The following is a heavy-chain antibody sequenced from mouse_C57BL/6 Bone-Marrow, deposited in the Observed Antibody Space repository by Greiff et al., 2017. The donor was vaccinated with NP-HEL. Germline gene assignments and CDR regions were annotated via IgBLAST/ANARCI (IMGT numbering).Heavy chain of an antibody. CDR1: GFTFSSYA. CDR3: ARDFDYYGSSYDY. J-gene: IGHJ2*01. V-gene: IGHV5-4*01. D-gene: IGHD1-1*01. Sequence: EVMLVESGGGLVKPGGSLKLSCAASGFTFSSYAMSWVRQTPEKRLEWVATISDGGSYTYYPDNVKGRFTISRDNVKNNLYLQMSHLKSEDTAMYYCARDFDYYGSSYDYWAQGTTLTVSS. CDR2: ISDGGSYT.